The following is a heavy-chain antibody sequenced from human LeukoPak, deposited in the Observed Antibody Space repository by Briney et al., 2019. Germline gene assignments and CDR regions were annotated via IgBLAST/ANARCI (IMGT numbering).Heavy chain of an antibody. CDR1: GFTFSNYG. J-gene: IGHJ4*02. Sequence: GGSLRLSCAASGFTFSNYGMHWVRQAPGKGLEWVAFIRYDESNKYYADSVKGRFTISRDNSKNTLYVQMNSLRAEDTAVYYCATEVRYGYWGQGNLVTVSS. D-gene: IGHD4-11*01. CDR3: ATEVRYGY. V-gene: IGHV3-30*02. CDR2: IRYDESNK.